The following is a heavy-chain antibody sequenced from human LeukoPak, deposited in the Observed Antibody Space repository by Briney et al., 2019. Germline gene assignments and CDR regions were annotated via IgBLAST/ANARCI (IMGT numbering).Heavy chain of an antibody. Sequence: GSSVKVSCKASGGTFSSYAISWVRQAPGQGLEWMGGIIPIFGTASYAQKFQGKVTITADESTSTAYMELSSLRSEDTAVYYCARAQYSSAGAGAYYYYGLDVWGQGTTVTVSS. D-gene: IGHD6-19*01. CDR2: IIPIFGTA. CDR1: GGTFSSYA. CDR3: ARAQYSSAGAGAYYYYGLDV. J-gene: IGHJ6*02. V-gene: IGHV1-69*01.